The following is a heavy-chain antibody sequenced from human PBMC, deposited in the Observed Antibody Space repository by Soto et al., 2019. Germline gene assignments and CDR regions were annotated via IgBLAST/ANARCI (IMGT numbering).Heavy chain of an antibody. J-gene: IGHJ3*01. V-gene: IGHV1-18*01. CDR3: ASSDNYDFWSGSPSGAFDL. CDR1: GYTFTSYG. Sequence: QVQLVQSGAEVKTPGASVKVSCKASGYTFTSYGISCVRHAPGQGREGIVWISAYNGNAHYAQKLQGRVTMTTDTSTSTAYMELRSLRSDDTAVYYCASSDNYDFWSGSPSGAFDLWGQGPMVTVSS. D-gene: IGHD3-3*01. CDR2: ISAYNGNA.